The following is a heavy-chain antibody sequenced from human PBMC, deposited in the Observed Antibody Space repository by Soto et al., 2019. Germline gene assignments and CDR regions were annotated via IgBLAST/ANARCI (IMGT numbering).Heavy chain of an antibody. V-gene: IGHV4-4*02. Sequence: QVQLQESGPGLVKPSGTLSLTCAVSGDSVSSPYYWCWVRQPPGKGLEWIGEVFHTGTTSYNPSLSSRVPISMDKSINQFSLDLSSVTAADTAVYYCARSAGWYAVHSWGPGTLVIVSS. CDR2: VFHTGTT. CDR3: ARSAGWYAVHS. J-gene: IGHJ4*02. CDR1: GDSVSSPYY. D-gene: IGHD6-19*01.